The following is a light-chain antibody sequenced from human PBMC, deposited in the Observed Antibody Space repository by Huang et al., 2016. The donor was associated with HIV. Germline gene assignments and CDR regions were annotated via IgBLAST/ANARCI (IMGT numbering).Light chain of an antibody. Sequence: EIVMTQSPATLSVSPGERVTLSCRASQSVSSNLAWYQQKPGQAPRLLIYGVATRASGVPARFSGSGSGTEFTLTINSRQSEDFAVYYCQQYNNWPPEITFGQGTRLDIK. V-gene: IGKV3D-15*01. CDR2: GVA. CDR1: QSVSSN. J-gene: IGKJ5*01. CDR3: QQYNNWPPEIT.